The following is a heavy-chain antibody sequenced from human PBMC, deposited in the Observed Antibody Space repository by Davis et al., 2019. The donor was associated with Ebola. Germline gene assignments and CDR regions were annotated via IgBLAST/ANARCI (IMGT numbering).Heavy chain of an antibody. D-gene: IGHD6-6*01. J-gene: IGHJ4*02. CDR2: IIPIFGTA. CDR3: ACSFYSSSSDY. V-gene: IGHV1-69*13. Sequence: AASVTVSCKASGYTFTSYGITWVRQAPGQGLEWMGGIIPIFGTANYAQKFQGRVTITADESTSTAYMELSSLRSDDTAVYYCACSFYSSSSDYWGQGTLVTVSS. CDR1: GYTFTSYG.